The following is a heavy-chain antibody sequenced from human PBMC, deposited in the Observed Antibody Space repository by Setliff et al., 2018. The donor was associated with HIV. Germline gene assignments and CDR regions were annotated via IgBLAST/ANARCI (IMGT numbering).Heavy chain of an antibody. CDR3: ARDLSSVYAFDI. D-gene: IGHD6-19*01. Sequence: PSETLSLTCTVSGGSISSYYWTWIRQPPGKGLEWIGYVYYSGSSNYNPSLKSRVTMSVDTSKNQFSLKLSSVTAADTAVYYCARDLSSVYAFDIWGQGTMVTVSS. V-gene: IGHV4-59*12. J-gene: IGHJ3*02. CDR1: GGSISSYY. CDR2: VYYSGSS.